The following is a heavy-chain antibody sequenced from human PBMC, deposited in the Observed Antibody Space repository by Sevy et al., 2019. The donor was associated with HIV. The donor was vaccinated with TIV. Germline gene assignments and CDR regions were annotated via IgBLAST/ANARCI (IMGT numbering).Heavy chain of an antibody. J-gene: IGHJ6*03. V-gene: IGHV1-69*13. D-gene: IGHD3-10*01. CDR2: LIPMFGTA. CDR3: AKSMVRGVIIESDYSYYIDV. CDR1: GGSFSSYA. Sequence: ASLKVSCKASGGSFSSYAISWVRQAPGQGLEWMGRLIPMFGTANYAQKFQGRVTITADESTSTAYMELSSLRSEDTAVYYCAKSMVRGVIIESDYSYYIDVWGKGTTVTVSS.